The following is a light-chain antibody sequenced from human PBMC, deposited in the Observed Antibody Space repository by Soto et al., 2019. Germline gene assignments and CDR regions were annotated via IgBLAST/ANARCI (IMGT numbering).Light chain of an antibody. J-gene: IGKJ2*01. V-gene: IGKV3-11*01. CDR3: QQRSNWPRP. CDR2: DAS. Sequence: EIVLTQSPATLSLSPGERATLSCRASQSVSTYLAWYQQKPGQAPRLLIYDASNRATGTPARFSGSGSGTDFTLTISSLECEDFAVYFCQQRSNWPRPFGQGTKLEIK. CDR1: QSVSTY.